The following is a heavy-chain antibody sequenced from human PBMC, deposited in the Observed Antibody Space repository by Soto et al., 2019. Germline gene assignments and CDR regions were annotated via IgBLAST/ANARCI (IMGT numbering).Heavy chain of an antibody. J-gene: IGHJ5*02. CDR2: INHSGST. Sequence: PSETLSLTCAVYGGSLSGYYWSWIRQPPGKGLEWMGEINHSGSTNYNPSLKSRVTISVDTSKNQFSLKLSSVTAADTAVYYCARGFRGYYDFWSGSWFDPWGQGTLVTVSS. CDR3: ARGFRGYYDFWSGSWFDP. V-gene: IGHV4-34*01. D-gene: IGHD3-3*01. CDR1: GGSLSGYY.